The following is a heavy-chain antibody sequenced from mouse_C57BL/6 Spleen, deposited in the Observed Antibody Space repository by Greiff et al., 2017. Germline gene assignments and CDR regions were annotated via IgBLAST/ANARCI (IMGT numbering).Heavy chain of an antibody. CDR3: AREGNYVLYCFDY. CDR2: IHPNSGST. J-gene: IGHJ2*01. CDR1: GYTFTSYW. Sequence: QVQLQQPGAELVKPGASVKLSCKASGYTFTSYWMHWVKQRPGQGLEWIGMIHPNSGSTNYNEKFKSKATLTVDKSSSTAYMQLSSLTSEDSAVYYCAREGNYVLYCFDYWGQGTTLTVSS. V-gene: IGHV1-64*01. D-gene: IGHD2-1*01.